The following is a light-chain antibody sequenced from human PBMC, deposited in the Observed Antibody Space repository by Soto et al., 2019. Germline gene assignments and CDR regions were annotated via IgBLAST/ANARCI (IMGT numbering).Light chain of an antibody. V-gene: IGKV1-27*01. CDR1: QGISNY. CDR2: AAS. J-gene: IGKJ3*01. CDR3: QKYDSAPLT. Sequence: DIQMTQSPSSLSASVGDRVTITCRARQGISNYLAWYQQRPGKVPKLLIYAASTLQSGVPSRFSGSGSGTDFTLTIDSLQPEYFATYYCQKYDSAPLTFGPGTKVDIK.